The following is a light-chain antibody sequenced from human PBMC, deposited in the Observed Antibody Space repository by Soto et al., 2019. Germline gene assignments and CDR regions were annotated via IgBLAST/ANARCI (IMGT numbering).Light chain of an antibody. V-gene: IGKV2-28*01. CDR1: QSLLYSNGYNY. CDR3: MQALEGRT. Sequence: DVVMTQSPLSLPVTPGEPASISCRSSQSLLYSNGYNYLDWYLQKPGQSPQLLIYLGSNRASGVPDRFSGSGSGTDFTLKISRVEAEDVGVYYCMQALEGRTFGPGTKVDIK. CDR2: LGS. J-gene: IGKJ1*01.